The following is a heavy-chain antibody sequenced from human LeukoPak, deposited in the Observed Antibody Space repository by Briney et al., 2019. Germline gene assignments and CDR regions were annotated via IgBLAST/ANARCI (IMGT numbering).Heavy chain of an antibody. D-gene: IGHD4-23*01. CDR2: IYSGGST. J-gene: IGHJ4*02. CDR3: ARDLGGNSFDY. V-gene: IGHV3-53*01. Sequence: GGSLRLSCAASGFTFSSYSMNWVRQAPGKGLEWVSVIYSGGSTYYADSVKGRFTISRDNSKSTLYLQMNSLRAEDTAVYFCARDLGGNSFDYWGQGTLVTVSS. CDR1: GFTFSSYS.